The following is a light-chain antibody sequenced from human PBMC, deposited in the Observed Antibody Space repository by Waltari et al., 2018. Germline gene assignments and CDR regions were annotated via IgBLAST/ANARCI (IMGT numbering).Light chain of an antibody. J-gene: IGLJ2*01. V-gene: IGLV1-47*01. CDR1: LSNIGTHY. CDR2: LTH. CDR3: ATRDEGPTVV. Sequence: QSVLTQPPSASGTPGQSVTISCSGSLSNIGTHYVYWYQQLPGTAPKLLIYLTHQRPSGVPCRFSASKSGTSASLAISGLRFEDEGDYYCATRDEGPTVVFGGGTKVTVL.